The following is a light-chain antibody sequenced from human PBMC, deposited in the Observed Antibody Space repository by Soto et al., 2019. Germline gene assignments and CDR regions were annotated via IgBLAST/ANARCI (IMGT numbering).Light chain of an antibody. V-gene: IGLV2-14*03. J-gene: IGLJ3*02. Sequence: QSVLTQPASVSGSPGQSITISCTVASSDVRSYNFVSWYQQHPGKAPKLLIYDVSHRPSGVSDRFSGSKSGNTASLTISGLQADDEADYYCTSYINDATPFGGGTQLTVL. CDR3: TSYINDATP. CDR1: SSDVRSYNF. CDR2: DVS.